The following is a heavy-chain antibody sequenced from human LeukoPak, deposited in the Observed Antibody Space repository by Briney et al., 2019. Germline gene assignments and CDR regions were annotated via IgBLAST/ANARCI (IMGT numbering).Heavy chain of an antibody. CDR1: GYTFTNYG. V-gene: IGHV1-18*01. D-gene: IGHD2-2*02. CDR3: ARDRGYCSSINCYIGGRPANRFDP. Sequence: KPGASVKVSCKASGYTFTNYGISWVRQAPGQGLEWMGWISTYNGDTFFGQKLQGRVTMTTDTSTSTAYLELRSLRSDDTAVYYCARDRGYCSSINCYIGGRPANRFDPWGQGTLVTVSS. J-gene: IGHJ5*02. CDR2: ISTYNGDT.